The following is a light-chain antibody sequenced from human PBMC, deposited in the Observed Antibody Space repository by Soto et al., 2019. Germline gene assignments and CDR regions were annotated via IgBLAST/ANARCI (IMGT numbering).Light chain of an antibody. CDR1: SSNIGSDY. CDR3: QSYDSSLSGVI. V-gene: IGLV1-40*01. CDR2: ANT. J-gene: IGLJ2*01. Sequence: QSVLTRPPSASGTPGQRVTISCSGSSSNIGSDYVYWFQQLPGTAPKLLIYANTNRHSGVPDRFSGSKSGTSASLAITGLQTEDEADYYCQSYDSSLSGVIFGGGTKLTVL.